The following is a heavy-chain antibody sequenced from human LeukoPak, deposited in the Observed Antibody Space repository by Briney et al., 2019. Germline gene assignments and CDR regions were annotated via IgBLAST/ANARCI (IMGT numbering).Heavy chain of an antibody. CDR3: VRDRRCLSMACSTPVTSIYYFSHMDV. CDR2: IHSSGTT. CDR1: GDSINSYY. Sequence: SETLSLTCSVSGDSINSYYWSWVRQPAGKGLEWVGRIHSSGTTNYNPFFESRLSMSVDTSQNQVSLRLTSLTAADTAVYYCVRDRRCLSMACSTPVTSIYYFSHMDVWGTGTTVTVSS. V-gene: IGHV4-4*07. D-gene: IGHD3-10*01. J-gene: IGHJ6*03.